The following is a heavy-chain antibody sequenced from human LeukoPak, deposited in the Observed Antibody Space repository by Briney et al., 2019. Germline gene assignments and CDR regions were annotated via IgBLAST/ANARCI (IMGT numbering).Heavy chain of an antibody. D-gene: IGHD6-19*01. CDR2: IWYDGSNK. J-gene: IGHJ4*02. V-gene: IGHV3-33*08. CDR3: ASEGYSSGWPLDY. CDR1: GFTVSSNY. Sequence: GGSLRLSCAASGFTVSSNYMNWVRQAPGKGLEWVAVIWYDGSNKYYADSVKGRFTISRDNSKNTLYLQMNSLRAEDTAVYYCASEGYSSGWPLDYWGQGTLVTVSS.